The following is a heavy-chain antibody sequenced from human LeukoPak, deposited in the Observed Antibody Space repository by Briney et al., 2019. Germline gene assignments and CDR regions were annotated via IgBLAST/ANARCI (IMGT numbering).Heavy chain of an antibody. CDR2: IYSGGST. D-gene: IGHD3-22*01. Sequence: PGGSLRLSCAASGFTVSSNYMSWVRQAPGKGLEWVSVIYSGGSTYYADSVKGRFTISRDNSKNTLYLQMNSLRAEDTAVYYCARDYDSSGHDYGMDVWGQGTTVTVSS. CDR3: ARDYDSSGHDYGMDV. J-gene: IGHJ6*02. V-gene: IGHV3-53*01. CDR1: GFTVSSNY.